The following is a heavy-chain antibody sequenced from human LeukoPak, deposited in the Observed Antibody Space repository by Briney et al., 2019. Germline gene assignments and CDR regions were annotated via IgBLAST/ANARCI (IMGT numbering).Heavy chain of an antibody. D-gene: IGHD6-13*01. V-gene: IGHV4-34*01. CDR1: GGSLSGYY. CDR2: INHSGST. CDR3: ARGSGSSWSNDFDY. Sequence: PSQTLSLTCALYGGSLSGYYWSWIRQPPGKGLASTAEINHSGSTNYNPSLKSRVPISVDTSKNQFSLKLSSVTAADTAVYYCARGSGSSWSNDFDYWGQGTLVTVSS. J-gene: IGHJ4*02.